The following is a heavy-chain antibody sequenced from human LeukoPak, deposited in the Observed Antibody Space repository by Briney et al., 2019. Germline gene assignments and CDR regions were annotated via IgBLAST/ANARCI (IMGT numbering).Heavy chain of an antibody. CDR1: GFTFSSYA. V-gene: IGHV3-23*01. CDR2: ISGSGDTT. J-gene: IGHJ4*02. D-gene: IGHD2/OR15-2a*01. Sequence: GGSLRLSCAASGFTFSSYAMSWVRQAPGKGLEWVSAISGSGDTTYYAVPVKGRFTISRDNSKNTLYLQMNSLRADDTALYYCARRSRTETSFTGFDYWGQGSLVTVSS. CDR3: ARRSRTETSFTGFDY.